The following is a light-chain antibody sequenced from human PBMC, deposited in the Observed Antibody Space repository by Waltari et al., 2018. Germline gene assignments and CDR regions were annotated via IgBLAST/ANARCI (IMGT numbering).Light chain of an antibody. CDR1: QAMSTY. CDR2: AAS. Sequence: DIQMTQSPSSLSASVGDSVTITCRASQAMSTYLNWYQQTAGKAPKLLIYAASNFQSGVPSRFSGSGSGTDFTLTISSLQPEDFATYYCQQSYTAPYTFGRGNKLEIK. J-gene: IGKJ2*01. CDR3: QQSYTAPYT. V-gene: IGKV1-39*01.